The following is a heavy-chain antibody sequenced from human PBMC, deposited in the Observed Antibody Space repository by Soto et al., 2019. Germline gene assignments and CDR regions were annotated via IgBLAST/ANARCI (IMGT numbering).Heavy chain of an antibody. D-gene: IGHD3-22*01. CDR3: ARDDSSGYSQIDAFDI. Sequence: SEPLSLTATVSGDSIIGYYWTWNRQPPGKGLEWIGFIYYSGSTNYNPSLQSRVTISVDTSKNHFSLKLNSVTAADTAVYYCARDDSSGYSQIDAFDIWGQGTMVS. V-gene: IGHV4-59*01. CDR2: IYYSGST. CDR1: GDSIIGYY. J-gene: IGHJ3*02.